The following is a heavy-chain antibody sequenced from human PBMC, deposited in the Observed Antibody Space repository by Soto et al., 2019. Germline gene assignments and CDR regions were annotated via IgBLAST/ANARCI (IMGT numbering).Heavy chain of an antibody. Sequence: ASVKVSCKASGYTFTSYYMHWVRQAPGQGLEWMGIINPSGGSTSYAQKFQGRVTMTRDTSTSTVYMELSSLRSEDTAVYYCARDGPYSSSSGPHHIDYWGQGTLVTVSS. CDR2: INPSGGST. D-gene: IGHD6-6*01. CDR3: ARDGPYSSSSGPHHIDY. CDR1: GYTFTSYY. J-gene: IGHJ4*02. V-gene: IGHV1-46*01.